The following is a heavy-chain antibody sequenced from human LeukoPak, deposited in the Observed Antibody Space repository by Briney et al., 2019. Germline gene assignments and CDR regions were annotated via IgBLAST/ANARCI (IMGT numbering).Heavy chain of an antibody. D-gene: IGHD3-3*01. CDR1: GFTFDDYA. V-gene: IGHV3-9*01. CDR2: ISWNSGSI. J-gene: IGHJ6*02. Sequence: GGSLRLSWAASGFTFDDYAMHWVRQAPAKGLEWVSGISWNSGSIGYADSAKGRFTISRDNAKNSLYLQMNSLRAEDTALYYCAKDRRYYDFWSGYYTSTGMDVWGQGTTVTVSS. CDR3: AKDRRYYDFWSGYYTSTGMDV.